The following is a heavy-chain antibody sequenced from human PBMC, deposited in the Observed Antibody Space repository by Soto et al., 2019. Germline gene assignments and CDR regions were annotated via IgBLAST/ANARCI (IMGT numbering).Heavy chain of an antibody. Sequence: QITLKESGPTLVKPTQILTLTCTFSGFSLSTSGVGVGWIRQPPGKALEWLAYIYWDDSKHYSPSLNSRLTITPDTAKDRVVLTMPTLDPVDTATYYCAHLKPGVVSPFDYWGQGTLVTVSS. D-gene: IGHD3-22*01. CDR2: IYWDDSK. CDR3: AHLKPGVVSPFDY. V-gene: IGHV2-5*02. J-gene: IGHJ4*02. CDR1: GFSLSTSGVG.